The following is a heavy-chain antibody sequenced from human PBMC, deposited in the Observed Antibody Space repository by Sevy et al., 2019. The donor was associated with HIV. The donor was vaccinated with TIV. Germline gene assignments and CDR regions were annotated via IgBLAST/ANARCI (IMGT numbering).Heavy chain of an antibody. V-gene: IGHV3-23*01. Sequence: GGSLRLSCAASGFPFSNYAMSWIRQAPGKGLEWVSTLIGGGSRTYYADSVTGRFTISSDNSKNSLYLRMNSLRADDTAIYYCAKRRVQSGLSGGGANYGWDVCGHGTTVTVSS. J-gene: IGHJ6*02. D-gene: IGHD2-15*01. CDR1: GFPFSNYA. CDR2: LIGGGSRT. CDR3: AKRRVQSGLSGGGANYGWDV.